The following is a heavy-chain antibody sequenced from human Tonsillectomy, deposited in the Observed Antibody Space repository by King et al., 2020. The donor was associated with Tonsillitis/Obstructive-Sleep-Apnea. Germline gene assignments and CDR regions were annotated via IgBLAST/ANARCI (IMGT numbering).Heavy chain of an antibody. CDR3: ARLLYYDVPMPAVVYYFDY. CDR1: SDSISSYY. Sequence: MQLQESGPGLVKPSETLSLTCTISSDSISSYYWSWIRQPPGKGLEWIGYINYSGNTNYNPSLRSRVTISVDTSKNQFSLKLSSVTAADTAVYYCARLLYYDVPMPAVVYYFDYWGQGTLVTVSS. J-gene: IGHJ4*02. CDR2: INYSGNT. D-gene: IGHD2-8*02. V-gene: IGHV4-59*08.